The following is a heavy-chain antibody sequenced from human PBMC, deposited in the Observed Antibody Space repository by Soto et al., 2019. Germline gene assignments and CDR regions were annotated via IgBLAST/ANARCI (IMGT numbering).Heavy chain of an antibody. CDR1: GGSISSYY. V-gene: IGHV4-59*01. J-gene: IGHJ6*02. CDR2: IYYSGST. Sequence: SETLSLTCTVSGGSISSYYWSWIRQPPGKGLEWIGYIYYSGSTNYNPSLKSRVTISVDTSKNQFSLKLSSVTAADTAVYYCARAGCSGGSCYGYCGMDVWGQGTTVTVSS. D-gene: IGHD2-15*01. CDR3: ARAGCSGGSCYGYCGMDV.